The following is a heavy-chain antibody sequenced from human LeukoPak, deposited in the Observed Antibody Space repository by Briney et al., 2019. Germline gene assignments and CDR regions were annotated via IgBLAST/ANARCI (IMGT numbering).Heavy chain of an antibody. CDR1: GGSISSHY. Sequence: SETLSLTCTVSGGSISSHYWSWIRQPPGKGLEWIGYIYYSGSTNYNPSLKSRVTISVDTSKNQFSLKLNSVTAADTAVYYCARGEYSNYGDYYYYMDVWGKGTTVTVSS. V-gene: IGHV4-59*11. J-gene: IGHJ6*03. D-gene: IGHD4-11*01. CDR3: ARGEYSNYGDYYYYMDV. CDR2: IYYSGST.